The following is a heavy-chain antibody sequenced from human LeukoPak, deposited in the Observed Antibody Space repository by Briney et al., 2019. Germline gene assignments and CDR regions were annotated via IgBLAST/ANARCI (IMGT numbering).Heavy chain of an antibody. V-gene: IGHV4-30-2*01. Sequence: SETLSLTCAVSGGSISSGGYSWSWIRQPPGKGLEWIGYIYHSGSTYYNPSLKSRVTISVDRSKNQFSLKLSSVTAADTAVYYCARVSLSSSTYYFDYWGQGTLVPVSS. D-gene: IGHD6-13*01. CDR1: GGSISSGGYS. J-gene: IGHJ4*02. CDR3: ARVSLSSSTYYFDY. CDR2: IYHSGST.